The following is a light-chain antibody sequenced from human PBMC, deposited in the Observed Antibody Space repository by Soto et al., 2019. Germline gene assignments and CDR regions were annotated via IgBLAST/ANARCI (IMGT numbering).Light chain of an antibody. CDR2: EVS. CDR1: SSDVGEYKY. Sequence: QSVLTQPPSASGSPGQSVTISCTGSSSDVGEYKYVSWYQQHPGKAPKLIIYEVSKRPSGIPGRFSGSKSGNTASLTVAGLQAADEADYYCSSYGGFIDVLFGGGTKLTVL. J-gene: IGLJ2*01. CDR3: SSYGGFIDVL. V-gene: IGLV2-8*01.